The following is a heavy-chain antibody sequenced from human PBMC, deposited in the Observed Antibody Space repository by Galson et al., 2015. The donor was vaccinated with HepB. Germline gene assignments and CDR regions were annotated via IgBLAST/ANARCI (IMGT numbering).Heavy chain of an antibody. CDR3: ARSKEYNSSVGVVPFDAFDI. CDR2: ISTYNGNT. V-gene: IGHV1-18*01. CDR1: GYSFVHYG. J-gene: IGHJ3*02. Sequence: SVKVSCKASGYSFVHYGVSWVRQAPGQGLEWMGWISTYNGNTNYAQKVQDRFTLTTDTSKSTGYMQLRSLRSDDTAVYYCARSKEYNSSVGVVPFDAFDIWGPGTMVTVSS. D-gene: IGHD3-3*01.